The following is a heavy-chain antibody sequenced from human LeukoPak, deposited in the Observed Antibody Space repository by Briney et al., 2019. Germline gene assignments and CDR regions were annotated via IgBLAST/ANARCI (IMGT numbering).Heavy chain of an antibody. D-gene: IGHD3-22*01. CDR3: ARFGPYYYESSGYYDS. Sequence: GGSLRLSCAASGFTVSSNYMSWVRQAPGRGREWVSVIYSGGTTYYADSVKGRFTISRDNSKNTLFLQMNSLRVEDTAVYYCARFGPYYYESSGYYDSWGQGTLVTVSS. CDR1: GFTVSSNY. CDR2: IYSGGTT. V-gene: IGHV3-53*05. J-gene: IGHJ4*02.